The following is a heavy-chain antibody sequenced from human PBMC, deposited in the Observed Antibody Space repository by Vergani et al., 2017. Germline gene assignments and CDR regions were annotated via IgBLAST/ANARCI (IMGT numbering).Heavy chain of an antibody. D-gene: IGHD5-12*01. Sequence: EVDLVESGGGLAQPGGSLRLSCEASGITFWKFGMHWVRQGPGKGLEWVSGISWNSGAVDYADSVKGRFTISRDNAKNSLYLQMNSLRAEDTAVYYCARAAPGGRIVATGDYWGQGTLVTVSS. CDR2: ISWNSGAV. CDR1: GITFWKFG. CDR3: ARAAPGGRIVATGDY. V-gene: IGHV3-48*04. J-gene: IGHJ4*02.